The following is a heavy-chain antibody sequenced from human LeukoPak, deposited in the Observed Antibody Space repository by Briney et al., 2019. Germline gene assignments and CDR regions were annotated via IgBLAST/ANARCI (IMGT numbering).Heavy chain of an antibody. Sequence: SVKVSCKASGGTFSSYAISWVRQAPGQGLEWMGRIIPILGIANYAQKFQGRVTITADKSTSTAYMELSSLRSEDTAVYYCAREGIAAAGIISFYFDYWGQGTLVTVSS. CDR1: GGTFSSYA. J-gene: IGHJ4*02. V-gene: IGHV1-69*04. CDR3: AREGIAAAGIISFYFDY. CDR2: IIPILGIA. D-gene: IGHD6-13*01.